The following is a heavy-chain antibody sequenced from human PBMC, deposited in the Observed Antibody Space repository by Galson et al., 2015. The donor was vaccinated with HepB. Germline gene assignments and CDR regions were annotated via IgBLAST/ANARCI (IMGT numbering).Heavy chain of an antibody. Sequence: SLRLSCAASGFTFSSYAMHWVRQAPGKGLEWVAVISYDGSNKYYADSVKGRFTISRDNSKNTLYLQMNSLRAEDTAVYYCARESRLRFFGDWGQGTLVTVSS. J-gene: IGHJ4*02. CDR1: GFTFSSYA. CDR2: ISYDGSNK. V-gene: IGHV3-30-3*01. CDR3: ARESRLRFFGD. D-gene: IGHD3-3*01.